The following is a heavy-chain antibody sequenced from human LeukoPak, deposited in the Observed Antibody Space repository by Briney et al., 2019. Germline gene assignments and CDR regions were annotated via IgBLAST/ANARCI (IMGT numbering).Heavy chain of an antibody. D-gene: IGHD1-14*01. CDR3: ARAHTGSFYYYYYYMDV. V-gene: IGHV4-59*12. CDR2: IYYSGST. J-gene: IGHJ6*03. CDR1: GGSISGYY. Sequence: KPSETLSLTCTVSGGSISGYYWSWIRQPPGKGLEWIGYIYYSGSTNYNPSLKSRVTMSVDTSKNQFSLKLSSVTAADTAVYYCARAHTGSFYYYYYYMDVWGKGTTVTVSS.